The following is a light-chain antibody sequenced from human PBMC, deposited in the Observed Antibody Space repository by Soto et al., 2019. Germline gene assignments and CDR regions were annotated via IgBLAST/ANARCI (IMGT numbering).Light chain of an antibody. CDR3: SSFTFSNTRV. CDR2: DVS. CDR1: SSDVGGYDY. V-gene: IGLV2-14*03. Sequence: QSALTQPASVSGSPGQSITISCTGTSSDVGGYDYVSWYQQHPGKAPKLMICDVSDRPSGVSDRFSGSKSGSTASLTISGLQAEDEADYYCSSFTFSNTRVFGGGTKVTVL. J-gene: IGLJ2*01.